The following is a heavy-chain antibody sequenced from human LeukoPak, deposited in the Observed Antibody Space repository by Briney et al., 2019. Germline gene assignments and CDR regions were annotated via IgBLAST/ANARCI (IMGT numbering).Heavy chain of an antibody. CDR1: GVTFSSYG. CDR2: ISYDGSNK. V-gene: IGHV3-30*18. Sequence: GSLRLSCAASGVTFSSYGMHWVRPAPGKGLEWVAVISYDGSNKYYAASVKGRFTISRDNSKNTLYLQMNSLRAEDTAVYYCAKDLGGYYYDSSLFDYWGQGTLVTVSS. J-gene: IGHJ4*02. CDR3: AKDLGGYYYDSSLFDY. D-gene: IGHD3-22*01.